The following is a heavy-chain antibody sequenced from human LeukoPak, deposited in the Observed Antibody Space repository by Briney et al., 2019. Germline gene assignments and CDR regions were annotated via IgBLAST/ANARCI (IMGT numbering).Heavy chain of an antibody. CDR1: GGSISSGAYY. CDR2: MYYSGST. D-gene: IGHD3-22*01. V-gene: IGHV4-31*03. Sequence: PSQTLSLTCTVSGGSISSGAYYWSWIRQHPGKGLEWIGYMYYSGSTYYNPSLKSRVNISVDTSKKQLSLKLSSVTAADTAVYYCATGKSSDSSDTKRSGNWLDPWGQGTLVTVSS. J-gene: IGHJ5*02. CDR3: ATGKSSDSSDTKRSGNWLDP.